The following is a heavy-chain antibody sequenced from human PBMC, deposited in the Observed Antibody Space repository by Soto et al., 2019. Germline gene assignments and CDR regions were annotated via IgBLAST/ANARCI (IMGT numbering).Heavy chain of an antibody. D-gene: IGHD2-15*01. Sequence: QVQLVQSGAEVKKPGASVKVSCKTSGYTFSTYAIHWVRQAPGQGLEWMGWINIGTGNTKYSQTLQGRVTITRDTSASTAYMELSSLISADTAVYYCARDWYCSGGSCYSVYWGQATLVTVSP. CDR1: GYTFSTYA. CDR3: ARDWYCSGGSCYSVY. CDR2: INIGTGNT. V-gene: IGHV1-3*04. J-gene: IGHJ4*02.